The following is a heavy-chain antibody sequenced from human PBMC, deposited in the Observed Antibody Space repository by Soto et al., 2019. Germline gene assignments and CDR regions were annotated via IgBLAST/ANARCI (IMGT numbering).Heavy chain of an antibody. CDR2: ISSGGGST. CDR3: ARRLSFGSGWYYFDS. D-gene: IGHD6-19*01. CDR1: GFTFSNDA. Sequence: GGSLRLSCAASGFTFSNDAMNWVRQGPGKGLEWVSVISSGGGSTYYADSVKGRFTISRDNSKNTLHLQMNSLRAEDTAVYYCARRLSFGSGWYYFDSWGQGTLVTVSS. J-gene: IGHJ4*02. V-gene: IGHV3-23*01.